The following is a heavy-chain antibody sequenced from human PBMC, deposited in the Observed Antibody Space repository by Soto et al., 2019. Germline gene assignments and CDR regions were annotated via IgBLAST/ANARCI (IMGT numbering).Heavy chain of an antibody. J-gene: IGHJ6*02. V-gene: IGHV1-18*04. Sequence: ASVKVSFKASGYTFTSYGISWVRQAPGQGLEWMGWISAYNGNTNYAQKLQGRVTMTTDTSTSTAYMELRSLRSDDTAVYYCALTYYDFWSGPPPIYYYYGMDVWGQGTTVTVSS. CDR2: ISAYNGNT. D-gene: IGHD3-3*01. CDR1: GYTFTSYG. CDR3: ALTYYDFWSGPPPIYYYYGMDV.